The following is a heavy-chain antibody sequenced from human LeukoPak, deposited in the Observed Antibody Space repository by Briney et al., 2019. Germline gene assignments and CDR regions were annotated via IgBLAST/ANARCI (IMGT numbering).Heavy chain of an antibody. CDR3: AKKLGGYSGNDYVIEY. CDR2: IYYSGST. J-gene: IGHJ4*02. Sequence: PSETLSLTCTVSGGSISSRSYYWGCLRQPPGKGLEWIGSIYYSGSTYYNPSLKSRVTISVDTSKNQVSLRVSSVTAADTAVYYCAKKLGGYSGNDYVIEYWGQGTLVTVSS. V-gene: IGHV4-39*07. CDR1: GGSISSRSYY. D-gene: IGHD5-12*01.